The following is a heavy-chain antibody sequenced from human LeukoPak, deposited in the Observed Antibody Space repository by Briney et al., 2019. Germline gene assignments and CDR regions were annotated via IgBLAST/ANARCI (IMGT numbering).Heavy chain of an antibody. V-gene: IGHV3-7*01. J-gene: IGHJ6*02. CDR1: GFTFSTYW. CDR2: IKQDGSEK. Sequence: GFLRLSCAASGFTFSTYWMSWVRQAPGKGLEWVANIKQDGSEKYYVDSVKGRFTISRDNSKDTLYLQMNSLRAEDTAVYYCARVVVVAATYYYYGMDVWGQGTTVTVSS. CDR3: ARVVVVAATYYYYGMDV. D-gene: IGHD2-15*01.